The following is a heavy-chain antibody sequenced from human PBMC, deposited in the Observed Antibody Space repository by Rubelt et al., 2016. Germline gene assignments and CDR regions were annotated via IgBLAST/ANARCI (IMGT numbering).Heavy chain of an antibody. CDR2: VSPNSENT. J-gene: IGHJ4*02. D-gene: IGHD6-19*01. Sequence: QVQLVQSGAEVKKPGASVKVSCKTSGYTFTNYDINWVRQATGQGLEWMGWVSPNSENTGYAQKFQGRVTMTRDTSTSTVDMELRSLRSEDTAIYYCARGEGVVGTYWGQGTLVTVSS. CDR1: GYTFTNYD. V-gene: IGHV1-8*02. CDR3: ARGEGVVGTY.